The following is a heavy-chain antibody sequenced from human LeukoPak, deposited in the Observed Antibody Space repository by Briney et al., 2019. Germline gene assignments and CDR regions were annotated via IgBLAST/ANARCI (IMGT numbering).Heavy chain of an antibody. D-gene: IGHD6-13*01. J-gene: IGHJ4*02. CDR2: ISSSSSYI. Sequence: GGSLRLSCAASGFTFSSYNMNWVRQAPGKGLEWVSSISSSSSYIYYADSVKGRFTISRDNAKISLFLQMNSLRAEDTAVYYCARAGGAAAYDYWGQGTLVTVSS. CDR1: GFTFSSYN. V-gene: IGHV3-21*01. CDR3: ARAGGAAAYDY.